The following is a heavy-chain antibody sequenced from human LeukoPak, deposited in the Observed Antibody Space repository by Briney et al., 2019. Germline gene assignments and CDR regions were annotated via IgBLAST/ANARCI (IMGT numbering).Heavy chain of an antibody. CDR3: ANLWEMGY. Sequence: PGGSLWLSCAASGFSFSDYWMSWVRQAPGKGLEWVANVKPDGSEKYYVDSVKGRFTISRDNARNSLYLQMDSLRAEDTAVYYCANLWEMGYWGQGTLVTVSS. D-gene: IGHD5-24*01. V-gene: IGHV3-7*01. J-gene: IGHJ4*02. CDR1: GFSFSDYW. CDR2: VKPDGSEK.